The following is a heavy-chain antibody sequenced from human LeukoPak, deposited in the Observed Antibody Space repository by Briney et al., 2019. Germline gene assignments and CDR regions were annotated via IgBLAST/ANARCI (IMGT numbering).Heavy chain of an antibody. V-gene: IGHV5-51*01. CDR1: GYTFTSYW. D-gene: IGHD5-24*01. J-gene: IGHJ3*02. CDR3: AKTRDSFLSGAFDI. CDR2: IYPGDSDT. Sequence: GESLKISCKGSGYTFTSYWIGWVRQMPGKGLEWMGIIYPGDSDTRYSPSFQGQVTISADKSSRTAYLQWSSLKVSDTAIYYCAKTRDSFLSGAFDIWGQGTMVTVSS.